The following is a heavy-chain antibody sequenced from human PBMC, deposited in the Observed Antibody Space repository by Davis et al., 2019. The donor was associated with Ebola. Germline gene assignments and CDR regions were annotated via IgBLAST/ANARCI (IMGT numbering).Heavy chain of an antibody. V-gene: IGHV1-18*01. J-gene: IGHJ4*02. CDR1: GYTFTSYA. Sequence: AASVKVSCKASGYTFTSYAMNWVRQAPGQGPEWMGRINPNSGGTNYAQNVQGRVTMTTDTSTSTAYMEVGSLKSDDTAVYYCARAQFPTTSDHWGQGTLVTVSS. D-gene: IGHD1-1*01. CDR2: INPNSGGT. CDR3: ARAQFPTTSDH.